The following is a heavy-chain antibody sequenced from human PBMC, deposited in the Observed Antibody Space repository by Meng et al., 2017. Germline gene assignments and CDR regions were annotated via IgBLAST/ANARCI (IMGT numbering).Heavy chain of an antibody. CDR1: GGSFSGYY. V-gene: IGHV4-34*01. CDR2: INHSGST. Sequence: QVQLQQGGAGLLKPSETRSLTCAVYGGSFSGYYWSWIRQPPGKGLEWIGEINHSGSTNYNPSLKSRVTISVDTSKNQFSLKLSSVTAADTAVYYCARVGKVVTAPLTYWGQGTLVTVSS. J-gene: IGHJ4*02. CDR3: ARVGKVVTAPLTY. D-gene: IGHD2-21*02.